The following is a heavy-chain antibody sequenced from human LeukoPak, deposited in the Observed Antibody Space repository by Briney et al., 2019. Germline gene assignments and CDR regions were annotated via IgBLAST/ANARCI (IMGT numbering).Heavy chain of an antibody. CDR1: GGSVSSGSYY. CDR3: ARGARGP. Sequence: SETLSLTCAVSGGSVSSGSYYWSWIRQPPGKGLEWIGYIYYSGSTNYNPSLKSRVTISVDTSKNQFSLKLSSVTAADTAVYYCARGARGPWGQGTLVTVSS. V-gene: IGHV4-61*01. CDR2: IYYSGST. J-gene: IGHJ4*02.